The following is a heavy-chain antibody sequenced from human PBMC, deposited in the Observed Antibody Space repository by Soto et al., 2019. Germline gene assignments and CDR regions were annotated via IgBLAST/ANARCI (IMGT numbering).Heavy chain of an antibody. Sequence: SETLSLTCAVYGGSFSGYYWSWIRQPPGKGLEWIGYINYSWSTNYNPSLKSRVTISVDTSKNQFSLKLSSVTAADTAVYYCARVGGYYKRGYYYYYMDVWGKGTTVTVSS. CDR2: INYSWST. J-gene: IGHJ6*03. V-gene: IGHV4-34*01. CDR1: GGSFSGYY. D-gene: IGHD3-9*01. CDR3: ARVGGYYKRGYYYYYMDV.